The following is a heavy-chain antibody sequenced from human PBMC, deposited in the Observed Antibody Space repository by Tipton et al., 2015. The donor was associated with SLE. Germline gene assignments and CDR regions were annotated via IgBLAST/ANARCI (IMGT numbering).Heavy chain of an antibody. Sequence: QLVQSGDEVKKPGASVKVSCKASGYTFTDYGINWVRQAPGQGLEWMGIINPSGGSTSYAQKFQGRVTMTSDTSTSTVYMDLSSLRSEDTAVYYCARSPGYSSSYYMDVWGKGTTVTVSS. CDR2: INPSGGST. D-gene: IGHD6-6*01. V-gene: IGHV1-46*01. J-gene: IGHJ6*03. CDR1: GYTFTDYG. CDR3: ARSPGYSSSYYMDV.